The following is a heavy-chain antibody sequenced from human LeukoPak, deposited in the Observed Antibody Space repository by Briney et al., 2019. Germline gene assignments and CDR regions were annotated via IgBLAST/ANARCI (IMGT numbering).Heavy chain of an antibody. J-gene: IGHJ3*02. CDR2: IIPIFGTA. CDR3: ARGDRLVDAFDI. CDR1: GGTFSSYA. D-gene: IGHD6-19*01. Sequence: ASVKHSCKASGGTFSSYAISWVRQAPGQGLEWMGGIIPIFGTANYAQKFQGRVTITADKSTSTAYMELSSLRSEDTAVYYCARGDRLVDAFDIWGQGTMVTVSS. V-gene: IGHV1-69*06.